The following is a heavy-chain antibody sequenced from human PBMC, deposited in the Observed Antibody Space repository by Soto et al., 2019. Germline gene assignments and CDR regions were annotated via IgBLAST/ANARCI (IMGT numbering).Heavy chain of an antibody. J-gene: IGHJ4*02. V-gene: IGHV4-59*02. CDR1: GGSVSTYY. Sequence: SETLSLSCTVSGGSVSTYYWGWILQSPGKGLEWIGYIYYNGNTNYNPSLKSRVTISVDTSKNQFSLKVTSVTAADTAVYFCARGRDWLIPYYFDYWGQGTLVTVSS. CDR2: IYYNGNT. CDR3: ARGRDWLIPYYFDY. D-gene: IGHD3-9*01.